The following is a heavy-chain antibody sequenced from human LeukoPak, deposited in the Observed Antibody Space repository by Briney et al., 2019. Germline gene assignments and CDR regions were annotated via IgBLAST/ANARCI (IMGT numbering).Heavy chain of an antibody. CDR3: ARGVEPLAANTLAY. D-gene: IGHD1-14*01. CDR2: LYSDGNT. J-gene: IGHJ4*02. CDR1: GFTVITND. V-gene: IGHV3-53*01. Sequence: GGSLRLSCAASGFTVITNDMAWVRQAPGKGLEWVSVLYSDGNTKYADSVQGRFTISRDNSKNTLYLEMNSLSPDDTAVYYCARGVEPLAANTLAYWGQGTLVTVSS.